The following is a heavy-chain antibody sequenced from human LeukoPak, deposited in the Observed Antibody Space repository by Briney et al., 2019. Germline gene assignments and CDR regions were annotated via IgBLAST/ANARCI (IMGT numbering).Heavy chain of an antibody. Sequence: GASVKVSCKASGYTFTGYYMHWVRQAPGQGLEWMGIINPSGGSTSYAQKFQGRVTMTRDTSTSTVYMELSSLRSEDTAVYYCARDGGDFLLRLNYFDYWGQGTLVTVSS. D-gene: IGHD2/OR15-2a*01. CDR3: ARDGGDFLLRLNYFDY. CDR2: INPSGGST. CDR1: GYTFTGYY. V-gene: IGHV1-46*01. J-gene: IGHJ4*02.